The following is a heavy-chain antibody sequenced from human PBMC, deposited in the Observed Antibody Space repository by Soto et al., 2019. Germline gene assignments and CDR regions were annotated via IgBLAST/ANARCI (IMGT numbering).Heavy chain of an antibody. CDR2: ISANKGNT. CDR3: ARDRAHGFDI. V-gene: IGHV1-18*01. CDR1: GYTFTTNG. J-gene: IGHJ3*02. Sequence: GASVKFSCKASGYTFTTNGISWVRQAPGQGLEWMGWISANKGNTNYAQKLQGRVTMTRDTSTSTVYMELRSLRSEDTAVYYCARDRAHGFDIWGQGTMVTVSS.